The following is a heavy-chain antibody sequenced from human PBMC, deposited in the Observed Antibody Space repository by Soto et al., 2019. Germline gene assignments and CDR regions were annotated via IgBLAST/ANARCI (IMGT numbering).Heavy chain of an antibody. J-gene: IGHJ6*02. CDR3: ANRVKIYGVGLDV. D-gene: IGHD3-3*01. Sequence: GGSLRLSCAASGFDFSSNAMRWVRQAPGKGLEWVSSITASSSSTDYADSVKGRFTISRDNSKNTLYLQMNSLTAEDTATYYCANRVKIYGVGLDVWGQGTTVTVSS. CDR2: ITASSSST. CDR1: GFDFSSNA. V-gene: IGHV3-23*01.